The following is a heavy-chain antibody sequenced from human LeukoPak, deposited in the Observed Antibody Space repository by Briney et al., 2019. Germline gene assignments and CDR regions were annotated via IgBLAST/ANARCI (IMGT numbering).Heavy chain of an antibody. CDR3: ARLMERAFDI. Sequence: SETLSLTCTVSGGSISSYYWSWLRQPPGKGLEWIGYIYYSGSTNYNPSLKSRVTISVDTSKNQFSLKLSSVTAADTAVYYCARLMERAFDIWGQGTMVTVSS. D-gene: IGHD1-26*01. J-gene: IGHJ3*02. V-gene: IGHV4-59*08. CDR2: IYYSGST. CDR1: GGSISSYY.